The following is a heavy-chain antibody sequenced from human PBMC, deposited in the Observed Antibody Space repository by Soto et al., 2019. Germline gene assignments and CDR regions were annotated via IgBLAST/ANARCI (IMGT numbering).Heavy chain of an antibody. Sequence: QVQLQQWGAGLLKPSETLSLTCAVYGGSFSGYYWSWIRQPPGKGLEWIGEINHSGSTNYNPFLKRRVTISVDTSKNQFSLKLSSVTAADTAVYYCARVGYCTNGVCRRWFDPWGQGTLVTVSS. CDR3: ARVGYCTNGVCRRWFDP. D-gene: IGHD2-8*01. CDR2: INHSGST. CDR1: GGSFSGYY. V-gene: IGHV4-34*01. J-gene: IGHJ5*02.